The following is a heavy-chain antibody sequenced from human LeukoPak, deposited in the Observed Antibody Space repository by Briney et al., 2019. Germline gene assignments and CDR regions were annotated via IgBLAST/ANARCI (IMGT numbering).Heavy chain of an antibody. CDR2: ISDTSSYI. J-gene: IGHJ4*02. D-gene: IGHD3-22*01. CDR1: GFTFSTYG. Sequence: PGGSLRLSCAASGFTFSTYGMNWVRQPPGKGLEWVSSISDTSSYIYYADSVKGRFTISRDNAKNSLHLQMNSLRAEDTAVYYCASTGVSNYYDSSGYLNWGQGTLVTVSS. V-gene: IGHV3-21*01. CDR3: ASTGVSNYYDSSGYLN.